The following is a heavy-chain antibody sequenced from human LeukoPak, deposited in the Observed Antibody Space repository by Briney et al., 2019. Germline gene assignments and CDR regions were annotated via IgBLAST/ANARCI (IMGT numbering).Heavy chain of an antibody. Sequence: GGSLRLSCAASGFTFSSYWISWVRQAPGKGLQWVANIKQDGSEKNYVDSVKGRFSISRDNAKNSLYLQMNSLRAEDTAVYYCAKGPLLWNWGQGTLVTVPS. CDR2: IKQDGSEK. J-gene: IGHJ4*02. CDR3: AKGPLLWN. CDR1: GFTFSSYW. D-gene: IGHD2/OR15-2a*01. V-gene: IGHV3-7*03.